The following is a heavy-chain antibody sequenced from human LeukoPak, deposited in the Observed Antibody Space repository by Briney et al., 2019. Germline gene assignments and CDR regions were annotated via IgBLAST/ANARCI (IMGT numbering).Heavy chain of an antibody. CDR3: ARVRSVGGNPHAFNI. V-gene: IGHV3-53*01. CDR1: GITVSSNY. J-gene: IGHJ3*02. CDR2: IYSGGST. D-gene: IGHD4-23*01. Sequence: GGSLRLSCAASGITVSSNYMSWVRKAPGKGLEWVSVIYSGGSTYYADSVKGRFTISRDNAKNSLYLQMNSLRVEDTALYYCARVRSVGGNPHAFNIWGQGTMVTVSS.